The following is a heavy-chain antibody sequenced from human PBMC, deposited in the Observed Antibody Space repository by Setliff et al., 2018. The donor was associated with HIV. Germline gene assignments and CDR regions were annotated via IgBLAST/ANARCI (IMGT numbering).Heavy chain of an antibody. CDR1: GFSISSGYF. J-gene: IGHJ4*02. D-gene: IGHD7-27*01. V-gene: IGHV4-61*01. CDR3: ARAPNWGTYFDY. CDR2: IFYSGST. Sequence: SESLSLTCTVFGFSISSGYFWGWIRQPPGKGLEWIGYIFYSGSTNYNPSLKSRITISVDTSKNQFSLKLSSPTAADTAVYYCARAPNWGTYFDYWGQGTLVTVSS.